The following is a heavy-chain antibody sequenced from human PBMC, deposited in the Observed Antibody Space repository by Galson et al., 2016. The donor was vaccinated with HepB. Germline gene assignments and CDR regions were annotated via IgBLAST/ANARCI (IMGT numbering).Heavy chain of an antibody. CDR2: IDPKDSYT. J-gene: IGHJ1*01. CDR3: ARMEAAAGISFMRH. V-gene: IGHV5-10-1*01. CDR1: GYSFTTYW. D-gene: IGHD6-25*01. Sequence: QSGAEVKKPGESLRISCDVSGYSFTTYWISWVHQMPGKGLEWMGRIDPKDSYTNYSPSFQGHVTISVDKSISAAYLQWSSLKASDTAMYYCARMEAAAGISFMRHWGQGTLVTVSS.